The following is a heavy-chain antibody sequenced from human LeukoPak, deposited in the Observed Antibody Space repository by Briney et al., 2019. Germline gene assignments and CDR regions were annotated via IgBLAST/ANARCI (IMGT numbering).Heavy chain of an antibody. D-gene: IGHD6-19*01. CDR2: INPNSGGT. V-gene: IGHV1-2*02. CDR3: ARAEQWQGAFDI. J-gene: IGHJ3*02. Sequence: ASVKVSCKASGYTFTGYYMHWVRQAPGQGLEWMGWINPNSGGTNYAQKFQGRVTMTRDTSISTAYMELSRLRSDDTAVYYCARAEQWQGAFDIWGQGTMVTVSS. CDR1: GYTFTGYY.